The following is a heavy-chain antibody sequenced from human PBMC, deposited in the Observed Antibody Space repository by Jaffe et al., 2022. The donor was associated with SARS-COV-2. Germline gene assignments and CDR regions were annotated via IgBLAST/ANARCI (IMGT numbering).Heavy chain of an antibody. D-gene: IGHD1-26*01. CDR3: ARDSGSYSIGPHFDY. CDR1: GGSISSGSYY. J-gene: IGHJ4*02. CDR2: IYTSGST. Sequence: QVQLQESGPGLVKPSQTLSLTCTVSGGSISSGSYYWSWIRQPAGKGLEWIGRIYTSGSTNYNPSLKSRVTISVDTSKNQFSLKLSSVTAADTAVYYCARDSGSYSIGPHFDYWGQGTLVTVSS. V-gene: IGHV4-61*02.